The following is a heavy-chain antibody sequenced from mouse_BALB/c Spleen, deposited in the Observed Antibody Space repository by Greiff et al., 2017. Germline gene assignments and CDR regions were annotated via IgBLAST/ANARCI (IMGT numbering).Heavy chain of an antibody. D-gene: IGHD1-1*01. CDR1: GFDFSRYW. V-gene: IGHV4-1*02. CDR3: ARLYYYGSSPWFAY. CDR2: INPDSSTI. Sequence: DVQLQESGGGLVQPGGSLKLSCAASGFDFSRYWMSWVRQTPGKGLEWIGEINPDSSTINYTPSLKDKFIISRDNAKNTLYLQMSTVRSEDTALYYCARLYYYGSSPWFAYWGQGTLVTVSA. J-gene: IGHJ3*01.